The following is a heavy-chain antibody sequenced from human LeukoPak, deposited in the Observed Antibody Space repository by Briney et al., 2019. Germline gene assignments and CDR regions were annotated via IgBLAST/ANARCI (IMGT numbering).Heavy chain of an antibody. V-gene: IGHV3-13*01. D-gene: IGHD6-13*01. CDR1: GFTFSSYD. CDR2: IGTAGDT. Sequence: PGGSLRLSCAAAGFTFSSYDMKWVRQATGKGLEWVSAIGTAGDTYYPGSVKGRFTISRENAKNSLYLQMNSLRAGDTAVYYCARGGPAVGIAAAGTFDYWGQGTLVTVSS. J-gene: IGHJ4*02. CDR3: ARGGPAVGIAAAGTFDY.